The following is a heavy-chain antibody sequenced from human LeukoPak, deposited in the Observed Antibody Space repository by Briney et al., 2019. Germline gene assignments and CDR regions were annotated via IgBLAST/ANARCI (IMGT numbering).Heavy chain of an antibody. J-gene: IGHJ4*02. CDR3: ARVMRDGYNSNFDY. D-gene: IGHD5-24*01. V-gene: IGHV4-59*11. Sequence: PSETLSLTCTVSGGSISSHYWSWIRQPPGKGLEWIGYIYYSGSTNYNPSLKSRVTISVDTSKNQFSLKLSSVTAADTVVYYCARVMRDGYNSNFDYWGQGTLVTVSS. CDR2: IYYSGST. CDR1: GGSISSHY.